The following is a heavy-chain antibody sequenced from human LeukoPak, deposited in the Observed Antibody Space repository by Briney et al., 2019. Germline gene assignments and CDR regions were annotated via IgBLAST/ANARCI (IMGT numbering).Heavy chain of an antibody. V-gene: IGHV1-18*01. Sequence: ASVNVSCKASGYTFTSYGISWVRQAPGQGLEWMGWISAYNGNTNYAQKLQGRVTMTTDTSTSTAYMELRSLRSDDTAVYYCARERLSSSWSSYYYYYMDVWGKGTTVTVSS. CDR3: ARERLSSSWSSYYYYYMDV. CDR2: ISAYNGNT. CDR1: GYTFTSYG. J-gene: IGHJ6*03. D-gene: IGHD6-13*01.